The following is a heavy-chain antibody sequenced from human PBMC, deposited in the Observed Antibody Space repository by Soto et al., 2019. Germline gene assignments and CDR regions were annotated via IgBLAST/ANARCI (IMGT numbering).Heavy chain of an antibody. D-gene: IGHD1-26*01. V-gene: IGHV3-23*01. Sequence: EVQLLESGGGLVQPGGSLRLSCAASGFRLSTYAMSWVRQAPGKGLEWVSGISGSGGTTTYYADSVKGRFTISRDNSKKRLYLQMDRLRVEDTAVHYCVVGATTGRVDSWGQGTLVTVST. CDR2: ISGSGGTTT. J-gene: IGHJ4*02. CDR1: GFRLSTYA. CDR3: VVGATTGRVDS.